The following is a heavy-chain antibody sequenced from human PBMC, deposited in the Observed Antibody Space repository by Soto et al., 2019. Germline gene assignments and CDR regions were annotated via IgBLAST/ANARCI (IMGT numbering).Heavy chain of an antibody. CDR3: ARQPSNGQWFV. Sequence: GESLKSYCKGSGYSFSNYWIGWVRQMPGRGLEWMGVIYPGDSDIRYSPSFQGQVTISADKSISTAYLQWSSLKASDTAMYYCARQPSNGQWFVWGQGTTVTVSS. V-gene: IGHV5-51*01. CDR1: GYSFSNYW. J-gene: IGHJ6*02. D-gene: IGHD3-22*01. CDR2: IYPGDSDI.